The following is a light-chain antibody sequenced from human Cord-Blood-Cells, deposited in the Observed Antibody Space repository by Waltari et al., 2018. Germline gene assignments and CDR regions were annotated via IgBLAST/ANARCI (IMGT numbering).Light chain of an antibody. V-gene: IGLV2-11*01. CDR2: DVS. CDR3: CSYAGSYV. J-gene: IGLJ1*01. Sequence: QLRSVSGSPGQSVTISCTGTSSDVGGYNYVSWYQQHPGKAPKLMIYDVSKRPSGVPDRFSGSKSGNTASLTISGLQAEDEADYYCCSYAGSYVFGTGTKVTVL. CDR1: SSDVGGYNY.